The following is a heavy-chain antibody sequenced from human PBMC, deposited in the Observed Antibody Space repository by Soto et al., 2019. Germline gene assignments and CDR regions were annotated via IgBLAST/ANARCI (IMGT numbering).Heavy chain of an antibody. CDR2: IYHSGST. V-gene: IGHV4-61*05. J-gene: IGHJ4*02. Sequence: PSETMSVTCSVAGGNIIGSGYCWICISQPPGKGLEWIGYIYHSGSTTYNPSLNSRVTISVDKSKNQFSLELSSVTAADTAVYYCARDSGGGADYWGQGTLVTVSS. D-gene: IGHD2-21*01. CDR3: ARDSGGGADY. CDR1: GGNIIGSGYC.